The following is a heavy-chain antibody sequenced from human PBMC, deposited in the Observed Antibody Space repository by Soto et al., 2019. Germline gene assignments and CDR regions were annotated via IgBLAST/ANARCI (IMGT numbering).Heavy chain of an antibody. D-gene: IGHD3-10*01. J-gene: IGHJ4*02. CDR1: VFTFSSYA. Sequence: LRLSCEASVFTFSSYAMSWVRQAPGKGLEWVSAISGSGGSTYYADSVKGRSTISRDNSKNTLYLQMNSLRAEDTAVYYCAKDRHYYGSGPFDYWGQGTLVTVSS. CDR3: AKDRHYYGSGPFDY. CDR2: ISGSGGST. V-gene: IGHV3-23*01.